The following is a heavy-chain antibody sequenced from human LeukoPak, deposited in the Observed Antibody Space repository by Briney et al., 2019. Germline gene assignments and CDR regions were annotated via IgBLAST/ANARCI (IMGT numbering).Heavy chain of an antibody. CDR1: GFTFSSYG. Sequence: GGSLRLSCAASGFTFSSYGMHWVRQAPGKGLEWVAVIWYDGSNKYYADSVKGRFTISRDNSKTTLYLQMNSLRAEDTAVYYCARGPYYYDSSGYMSSIDYWGQGTLVTVSS. CDR2: IWYDGSNK. D-gene: IGHD3-22*01. J-gene: IGHJ4*02. CDR3: ARGPYYYDSSGYMSSIDY. V-gene: IGHV3-33*01.